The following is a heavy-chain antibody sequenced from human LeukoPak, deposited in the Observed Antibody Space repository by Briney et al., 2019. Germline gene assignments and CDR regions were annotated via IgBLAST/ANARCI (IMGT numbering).Heavy chain of an antibody. CDR2: IIPIYGTA. Sequence: SVKVSCKASGGTFSSYAISWVRQAPGQGLEWMGGIIPIYGTANYAQKFQGRVTITADESTSTAYMELSGLRSEDTAVYYCARERDSSSRPNNFDYWGQGTLVAVSS. D-gene: IGHD6-13*01. J-gene: IGHJ4*02. V-gene: IGHV1-69*13. CDR1: GGTFSSYA. CDR3: ARERDSSSRPNNFDY.